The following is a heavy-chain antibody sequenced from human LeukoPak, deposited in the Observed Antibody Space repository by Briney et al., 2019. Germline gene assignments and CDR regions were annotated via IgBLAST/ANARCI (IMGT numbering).Heavy chain of an antibody. CDR1: GYTFTGYY. D-gene: IGHD3-9*01. Sequence: ASVKVSCKASGYTFTGYYMHWVRQAPGQGLEWMGWINPNSGGTNYAQKFQGRFTMTSDTSTRTVYMELSSLRSDDTAVYYCARDSLRGTGMDVWGQGTTVTVSS. CDR3: ARDSLRGTGMDV. J-gene: IGHJ6*02. CDR2: INPNSGGT. V-gene: IGHV1-2*02.